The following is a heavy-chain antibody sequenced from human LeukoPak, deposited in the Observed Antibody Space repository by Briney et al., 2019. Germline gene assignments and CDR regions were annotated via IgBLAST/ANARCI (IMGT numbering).Heavy chain of an antibody. D-gene: IGHD3-10*01. CDR1: GGSISSSSYY. V-gene: IGHV4-39*01. J-gene: IGHJ4*02. CDR2: IYYSGST. Sequence: SETPSLTCTVSGGSISSSSYYWGWIRQPPGKGLEWIGSIYYSGSTYYNPSLKSRVTISVDTSKNQFSLKLSSVTAADTAVYYCARPRITMVRGVFDYWGQGTLVTVSS. CDR3: ARPRITMVRGVFDY.